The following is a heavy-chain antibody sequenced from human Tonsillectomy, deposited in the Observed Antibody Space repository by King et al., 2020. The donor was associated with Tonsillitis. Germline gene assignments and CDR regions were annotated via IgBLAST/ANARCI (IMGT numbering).Heavy chain of an antibody. Sequence: VQLQESGPGLVKPSETLSLTCAVSGYSISGGYYWGWIRQPPGKGLEWIGSIYHSGSTYYNLSLKSRVTISVDTSKNQFSLKLSSVTAADTAVYYCARVLWFGELVGRDWFDPWGQGTLVTVSS. CDR1: GYSISGGYY. V-gene: IGHV4-38-2*01. CDR3: ARVLWFGELVGRDWFDP. CDR2: IYHSGST. D-gene: IGHD3-10*01. J-gene: IGHJ5*02.